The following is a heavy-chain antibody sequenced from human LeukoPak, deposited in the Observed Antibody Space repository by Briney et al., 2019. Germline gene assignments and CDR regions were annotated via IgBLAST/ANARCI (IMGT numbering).Heavy chain of an antibody. Sequence: SVKVSCKASGGTFSSYAMSWVRQAPGQGLEWMGGIIPSFGTANYAQKFQGRVTMTADESTSTAYMELSSLRSEDTAVYYCASPGRSSGWYDLGYFDYWGQGTLVTVSS. CDR3: ASPGRSSGWYDLGYFDY. CDR2: IIPSFGTA. D-gene: IGHD6-19*01. V-gene: IGHV1-69*13. J-gene: IGHJ4*02. CDR1: GGTFSSYA.